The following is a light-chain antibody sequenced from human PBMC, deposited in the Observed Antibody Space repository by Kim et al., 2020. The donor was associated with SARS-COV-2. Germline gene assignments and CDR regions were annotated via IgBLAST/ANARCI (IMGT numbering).Light chain of an antibody. CDR2: YDS. J-gene: IGLJ3*02. V-gene: IGLV3-21*04. CDR3: QVWDSSSDHHWV. CDR1: NIGSKS. Sequence: SYELTQPPSVSVAPGKTARITCGGNNIGSKSVHWYQQKPGHAPVLVIYYDSDRPSGIPERFSGSNSGNTATLTISRVEAGDEADYYCQVWDSSSDHHWVFGGGTKLTVL.